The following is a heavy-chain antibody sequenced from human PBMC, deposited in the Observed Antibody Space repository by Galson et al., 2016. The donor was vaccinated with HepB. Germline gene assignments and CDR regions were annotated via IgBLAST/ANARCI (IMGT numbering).Heavy chain of an antibody. V-gene: IGHV3-48*01. J-gene: IGHJ4*02. CDR1: GFTFSTYS. Sequence: SLRLSCAASGFTFSTYSMKWVRQAPGKGLEWVAYISSGSSTIHYADSVKGRFTISRDNAKNSLYLQMNNLGAEDTAVYYCATLAAQDYWGQRTLVTVSS. CDR3: ATLAAQDY. CDR2: ISSGSSTI. D-gene: IGHD6-6*01.